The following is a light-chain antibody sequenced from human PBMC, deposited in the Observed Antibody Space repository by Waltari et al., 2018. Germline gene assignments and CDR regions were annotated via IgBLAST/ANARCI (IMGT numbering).Light chain of an antibody. Sequence: SYVLTQPPSVSVAPGQTASGSCTGSKLGSHSVHWYQQRPGQAPVLVVSDVSDRPSGIPDRFSGSKSGHTATLSISGVEAGDEADFYCQVRGGADDFWVFGGGTRLTVL. CDR3: QVRGGADDFWV. V-gene: IGLV3-21*02. CDR2: DVS. J-gene: IGLJ3*02. CDR1: KLGSHS.